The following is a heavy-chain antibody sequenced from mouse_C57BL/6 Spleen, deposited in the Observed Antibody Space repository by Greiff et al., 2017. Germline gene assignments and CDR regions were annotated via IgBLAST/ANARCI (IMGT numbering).Heavy chain of an antibody. V-gene: IGHV1-18*01. J-gene: IGHJ1*03. CDR2: INPNNGGT. CDR3: ARGIYSYGSSHWYFAV. CDR1: GYTFTDYN. Sequence: EVQLQQSGPELVKPGASVKIPCKASGYTFTDYNMDWVKQSHGKSLEWIGDINPNNGGTIYNQKFKGKATLTVDKSSSTAYMELRSLTSADTEVYYCARGIYSYGSSHWYFAVWGTGTSVTVSS. D-gene: IGHD1-1*01.